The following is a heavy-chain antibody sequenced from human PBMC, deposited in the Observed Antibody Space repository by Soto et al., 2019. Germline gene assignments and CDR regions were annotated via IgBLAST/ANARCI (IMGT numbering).Heavy chain of an antibody. CDR2: IIPIFGPA. CDR3: ASGSFTMVRGVGYYYGMDG. V-gene: IGHV1-69*13. Sequence: ASVKVSCKASGGTFSSYAISWVRQAPLQGLEWMGGIIPIFGPANYAQKFQGRVTITADESKSTAYMELSSLRSEDTAVYYCASGSFTMVRGVGYYYGMDGWGQGTTVTVSS. D-gene: IGHD3-10*01. J-gene: IGHJ6*01. CDR1: GGTFSSYA.